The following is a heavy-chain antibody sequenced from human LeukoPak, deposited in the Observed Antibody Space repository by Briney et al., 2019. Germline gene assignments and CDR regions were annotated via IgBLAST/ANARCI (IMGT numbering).Heavy chain of an antibody. CDR1: GYSFTNYW. V-gene: IGHV5-51*01. CDR3: MIADLYHSSGYYYST. Sequence: ESLKISCKGSGYSFTNYWIGWVRQMPGKGLEWMGIIYPGDSDTRYSPSFQGQVTISVDKSISTAYLQWSSLKASDSAMYYCMIADLYHSSGYYYSTWGQGTLVTVSS. D-gene: IGHD3-22*01. J-gene: IGHJ4*02. CDR2: IYPGDSDT.